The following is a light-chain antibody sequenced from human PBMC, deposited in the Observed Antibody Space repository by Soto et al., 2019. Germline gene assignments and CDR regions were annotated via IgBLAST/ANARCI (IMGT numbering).Light chain of an antibody. J-gene: IGKJ2*01. V-gene: IGKV3-15*01. CDR2: GAS. CDR1: QSVSSK. Sequence: IVMTQSPATLSVSPGERATLSCRASQSVSSKLAWYQQKPGQPPRLLIYGASTRATGIPARFSGSGSGTEFTLTISSLQSEDFVVYYCQQYDDWYTFGQGTKVEIK. CDR3: QQYDDWYT.